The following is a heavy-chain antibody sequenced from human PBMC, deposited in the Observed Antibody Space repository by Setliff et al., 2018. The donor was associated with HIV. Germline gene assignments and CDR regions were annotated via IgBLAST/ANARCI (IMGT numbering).Heavy chain of an antibody. D-gene: IGHD1-1*01. CDR1: GGSITGSPYF. CDR3: AKEGSWNDDSGAFNI. Sequence: SETLSLTCTVSGGSITGSPYFWGWIRRPPLKGLEWIGYVSASGTTKYNPSLQSRVTISGDSSKNQFSLRLSSVTAADTAVYYCAKEGSWNDDSGAFNIWGQGTMVTVSS. J-gene: IGHJ3*02. CDR2: VSASGTT. V-gene: IGHV4-4*08.